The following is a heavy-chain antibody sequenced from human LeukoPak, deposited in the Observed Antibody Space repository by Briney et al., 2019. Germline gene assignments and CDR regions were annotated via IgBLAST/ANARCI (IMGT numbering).Heavy chain of an antibody. CDR2: ISGSGGST. V-gene: IGHV3-23*01. Sequence: GGSLRLSCAASGFTFSSYAMSWVRQAPGKGLEWVSAISGSGGSTYYADSVKGRFTISRDNSKNTLYLQMNSLRAEDTAVYYCAKRRDIAVVVAARDYFDYWGQGTLVTVSS. CDR1: GFTFSSYA. D-gene: IGHD2-15*01. CDR3: AKRRDIAVVVAARDYFDY. J-gene: IGHJ4*02.